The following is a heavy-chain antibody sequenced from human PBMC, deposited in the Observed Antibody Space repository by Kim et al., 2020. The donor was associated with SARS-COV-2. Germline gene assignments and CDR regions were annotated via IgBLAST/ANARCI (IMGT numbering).Heavy chain of an antibody. Sequence: ASVKVSCKAPEYTFTFTNYYLHWVRQAPGQGLEWMGLINPVSGSTKYSQNFQDRVTMTRDTSTSTLYMELRSLRFEDTAVYYCARTYANSPIGGFDYWGQGTLVTVSS. CDR1: EYTFTFTNYY. J-gene: IGHJ4*02. V-gene: IGHV1-46*01. D-gene: IGHD3-16*01. CDR2: INPVSGST. CDR3: ARTYANSPIGGFDY.